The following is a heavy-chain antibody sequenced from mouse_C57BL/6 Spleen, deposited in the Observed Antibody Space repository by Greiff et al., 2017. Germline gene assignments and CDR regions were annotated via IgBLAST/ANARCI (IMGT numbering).Heavy chain of an antibody. J-gene: IGHJ4*01. V-gene: IGHV1-50*01. CDR1: GYTFTSYW. Sequence: VQLQQPGAELVKPGASVKLSCKASGYTFTSYWMQWVKLRPGQGLEWIGEIDPSDSYPNSNQKFKGKATLTVDTSSSTAYMQLSSLTAEDSSGYYCARRGYYSNWDAMDYWGQGTSVTVSS. CDR2: IDPSDSYP. D-gene: IGHD2-5*01. CDR3: ARRGYYSNWDAMDY.